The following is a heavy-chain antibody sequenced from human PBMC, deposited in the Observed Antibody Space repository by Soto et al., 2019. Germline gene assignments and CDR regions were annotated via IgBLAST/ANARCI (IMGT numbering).Heavy chain of an antibody. D-gene: IGHD3-16*01. J-gene: IGHJ6*03. Sequence: QVQLVQSGAEVKKPGASVKVSCKASGYTFTSYYMHWVRQAPGQGLEWMGIINPSGGSTSDAQKFQSRVTMTRDTSTSTVYMELSSLRSEDTAVYYCARAKGGYYYYMDVWGKGTTVTVSS. CDR2: INPSGGST. CDR1: GYTFTSYY. CDR3: ARAKGGYYYYMDV. V-gene: IGHV1-46*03.